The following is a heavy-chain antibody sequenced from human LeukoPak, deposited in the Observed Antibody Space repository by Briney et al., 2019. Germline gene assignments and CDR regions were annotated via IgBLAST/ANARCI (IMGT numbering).Heavy chain of an antibody. CDR1: GGTFSSYA. D-gene: IGHD2-8*01. Sequence: GASVQVSCKASGGTFSSYAISWVRQAPGQGLEWMGGIIPIFGTANYAQKFQGRVTITADKSTSTAYMELSSLRSEDTAVYYCARALRMGGAFDIWGQGTMVTVSS. V-gene: IGHV1-69*06. CDR3: ARALRMGGAFDI. CDR2: IIPIFGTA. J-gene: IGHJ3*02.